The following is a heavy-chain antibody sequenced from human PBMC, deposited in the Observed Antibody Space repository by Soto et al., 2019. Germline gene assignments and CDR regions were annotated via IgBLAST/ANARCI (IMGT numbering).Heavy chain of an antibody. V-gene: IGHV3-21*01. CDR3: ARAKNYDFWSGYDAFDI. CDR1: GFTFSSYS. J-gene: IGHJ3*02. D-gene: IGHD3-3*01. Sequence: GGSLRLSCAASGFTFSSYSMNWVRQAPGKGLEWVSSISSSSSFIYYADSVNGRFTISRDNAKNSLYLQMNSLRAEDTAVYYCARAKNYDFWSGYDAFDIWGQGTMVTVSS. CDR2: ISSSSSFI.